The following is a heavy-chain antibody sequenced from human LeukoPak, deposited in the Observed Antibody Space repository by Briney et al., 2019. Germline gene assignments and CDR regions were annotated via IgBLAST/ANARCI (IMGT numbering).Heavy chain of an antibody. Sequence: PSETLSLTCTVSGGSISSYYWSWIRQPPGKGLEWIGYIYYSGSTDYNPSLKSRVTMSVDTSKNQFSLKLTSVTAADTAVYYCARPLQGRTVTLHYWGQGTLVTVSS. CDR1: GGSISSYY. CDR3: ARPLQGRTVTLHY. D-gene: IGHD4-17*01. J-gene: IGHJ4*02. CDR2: IYYSGST. V-gene: IGHV4-59*01.